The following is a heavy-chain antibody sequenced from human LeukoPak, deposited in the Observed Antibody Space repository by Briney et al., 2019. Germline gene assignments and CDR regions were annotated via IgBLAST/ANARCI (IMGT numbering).Heavy chain of an antibody. CDR3: ARTRRAQQLPYYYYYYMDV. J-gene: IGHJ6*03. CDR1: GGSISSSSYY. D-gene: IGHD6-13*01. CDR2: IYYSGST. Sequence: SETLSLTCTVSGGSISSSSYYWGWIRQPPGKGLEWIGSIYYSGSTYYNPSLKSRVTISVDTSKNQFSLKLSSVTAADTAVYYCARTRRAQQLPYYYYYYMDVWGKGTTVTVSS. V-gene: IGHV4-39*07.